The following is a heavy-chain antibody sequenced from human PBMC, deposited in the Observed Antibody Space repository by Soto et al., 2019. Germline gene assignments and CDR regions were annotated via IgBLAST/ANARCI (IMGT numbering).Heavy chain of an antibody. CDR3: ASPPKPLYYCSGMDV. J-gene: IGHJ6*02. Sequence: QVQLVQSGAEVKKPGSSVKVSCNASGGTFSSYAISWVRQAPGQGLEWMGGIIPIFGTANYAQKFQGRVTXAAAEATSTAYMGLSSLRSEDTAVYYCASPPKPLYYCSGMDVWGQGTTVTVSS. CDR1: GGTFSSYA. V-gene: IGHV1-69*12. CDR2: IIPIFGTA.